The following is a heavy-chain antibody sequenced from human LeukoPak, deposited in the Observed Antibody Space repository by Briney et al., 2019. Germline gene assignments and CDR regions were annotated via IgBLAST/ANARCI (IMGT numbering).Heavy chain of an antibody. D-gene: IGHD6-6*01. Sequence: GGSLRLSCAASGFTFSSYAMLWARQAPGKGLEYVSAISSNGGSTYYANSVKGRFTISRDNSKNTLYLQMGSLRAEDMAVYYCARGAARTPTFDYWGQGTLVTVS. CDR1: GFTFSSYA. J-gene: IGHJ4*02. CDR3: ARGAARTPTFDY. CDR2: ISSNGGST. V-gene: IGHV3-64*01.